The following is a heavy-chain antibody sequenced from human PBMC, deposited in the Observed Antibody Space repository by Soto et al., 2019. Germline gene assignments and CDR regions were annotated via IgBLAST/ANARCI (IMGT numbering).Heavy chain of an antibody. CDR3: ARGESYYDFWSGYYTGPRFDP. Sequence: PSETLSLTCTVSGGSISSGGYYWSWIRQHPGKGLEWIGYIYYSGSTYYNPSLKSRVTISVDTSKNQFSLKLSSVTAADTAVYYWARGESYYDFWSGYYTGPRFDPWGQGTLVTVSS. CDR1: GGSISSGGYY. J-gene: IGHJ5*02. CDR2: IYYSGST. V-gene: IGHV4-31*03. D-gene: IGHD3-3*01.